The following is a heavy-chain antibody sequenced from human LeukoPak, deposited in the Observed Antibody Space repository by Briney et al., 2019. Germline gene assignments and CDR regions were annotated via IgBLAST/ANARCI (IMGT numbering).Heavy chain of an antibody. Sequence: PGGSLRLSCAASGFTFSGSAMSWVRQAPGEGLEWVSAISGSGGSTYYADSVKGRFTISRDNSKNTLYLQMNSLRAEDTAVYYCAKRAVAGAYFDYWGQGTLVTVSS. CDR3: AKRAVAGAYFDY. J-gene: IGHJ4*02. D-gene: IGHD6-19*01. CDR1: GFTFSGSA. CDR2: ISGSGGST. V-gene: IGHV3-23*01.